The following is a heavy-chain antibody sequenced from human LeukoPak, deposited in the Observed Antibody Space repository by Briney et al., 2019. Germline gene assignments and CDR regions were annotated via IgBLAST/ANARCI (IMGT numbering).Heavy chain of an antibody. CDR3: AKAGNGLQYQLQIDY. CDR2: ISGSGGST. D-gene: IGHD2-2*01. V-gene: IGHV3-23*01. J-gene: IGHJ4*02. CDR1: GFTFSSYA. Sequence: GGSLRLSCAASGFTFSSYAMSWVRQAPGKGLEWVSAISGSGGSTYYADSVKGRFTISRDNSKNTLYLQINSLRAEDTAVYYCAKAGNGLQYQLQIDYWGQGTLVTVSS.